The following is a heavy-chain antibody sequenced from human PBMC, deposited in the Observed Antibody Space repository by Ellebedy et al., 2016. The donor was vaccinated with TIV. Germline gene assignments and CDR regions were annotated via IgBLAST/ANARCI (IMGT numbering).Heavy chain of an antibody. V-gene: IGHV3-30-3*01. J-gene: IGHJ4*02. CDR3: ARVDFLWLAYFDY. CDR1: GFTFSSYA. D-gene: IGHD2/OR15-2a*01. Sequence: GESLKISCAASGFTFSSYAMHWVRQAPGKGLEWVAVISYDGSNKYYADSVKGRFTISRDNSKNTLYLQMNSLRAEDTAVYYCARVDFLWLAYFDYWGQGALVTVSS. CDR2: ISYDGSNK.